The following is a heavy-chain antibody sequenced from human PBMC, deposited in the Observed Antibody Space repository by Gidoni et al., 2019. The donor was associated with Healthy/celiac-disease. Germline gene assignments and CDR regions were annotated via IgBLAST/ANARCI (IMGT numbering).Heavy chain of an antibody. CDR1: GLTFEDYT. Sequence: EVQLVESGGVVVQPGGSRRLSCGASGLTFEDYTMHWVRQAPGKGLEWVSLISWDGGSTYYADSVKGRFTISRDNSKNSLYLQMNSLRTEDTALYYCAKDFSGYSGYWGQGTLVTVSS. CDR2: ISWDGGST. CDR3: AKDFSGYSGY. J-gene: IGHJ4*02. V-gene: IGHV3-43*01. D-gene: IGHD5-12*01.